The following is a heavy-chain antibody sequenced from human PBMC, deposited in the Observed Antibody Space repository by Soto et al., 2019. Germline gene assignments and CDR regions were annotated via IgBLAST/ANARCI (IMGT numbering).Heavy chain of an antibody. CDR1: GGSFSSADW. CDR2: IYHTGKT. V-gene: IGHV4-4*02. D-gene: IGHD4-4*01. Sequence: QVQLQESGPGLVNPSGTLSLACAVSGGSFSSADWWSWVRQAPGKGLEWIGQIYHTGKTDYNPSLKSRVTISLDKSKNQFFLNLSSVTAADTAVYYCARQDFYIGHYYGMDVWGQGTTVTVSS. J-gene: IGHJ6*02. CDR3: ARQDFYIGHYYGMDV.